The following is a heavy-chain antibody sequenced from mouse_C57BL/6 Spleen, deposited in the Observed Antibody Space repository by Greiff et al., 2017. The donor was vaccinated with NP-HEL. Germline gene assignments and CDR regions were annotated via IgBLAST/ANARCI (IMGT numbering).Heavy chain of an antibody. Sequence: EVKVEESGGGLVQPGGSMKLSCVASGFTFSNYWMNWVRQSPEKGLEWVAQIRLKSDNYATHYAESVKGRFTISRDDSKSSVYLQMNNLRAEDTGIYYCTIYYDYDEGFAYWGQGTLVTVSA. CDR3: TIYYDYDEGFAY. CDR1: GFTFSNYW. CDR2: IRLKSDNYAT. V-gene: IGHV6-3*01. D-gene: IGHD2-4*01. J-gene: IGHJ3*01.